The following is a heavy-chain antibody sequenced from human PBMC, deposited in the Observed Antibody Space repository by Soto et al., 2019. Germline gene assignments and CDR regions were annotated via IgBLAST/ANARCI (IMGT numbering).Heavy chain of an antibody. D-gene: IGHD3-16*01. CDR2: IWYDGSNK. CDR3: ARDSVGGRFDP. J-gene: IGHJ5*02. Sequence: QVQLVESGGGVVQPGRSLRLSCAASGFTFSSYGMHWVRQAPGKGLEWVAVIWYDGSNKYYADSVKGRFTISRDNSKNTLYLQMNSLRAEDTAVYYCARDSVGGRFDPWGQGTLVTVSS. V-gene: IGHV3-33*01. CDR1: GFTFSSYG.